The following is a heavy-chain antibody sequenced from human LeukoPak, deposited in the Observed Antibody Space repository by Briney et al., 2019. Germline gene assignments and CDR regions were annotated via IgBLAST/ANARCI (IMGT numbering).Heavy chain of an antibody. D-gene: IGHD6-13*01. J-gene: IGHJ5*02. CDR3: ARAGSSSWFGDWFDP. CDR2: IYYSGST. Sequence: SETLSLTCTVSGGSISGYYWNWIRQPPGKGLEWIGYIYYSGSTNYNSSLKSRVTISVDMSKNQVSLKLRSVTTADTAVYYCARAGSSSWFGDWFDPWGQGMLVTVSS. V-gene: IGHV4-59*01. CDR1: GGSISGYY.